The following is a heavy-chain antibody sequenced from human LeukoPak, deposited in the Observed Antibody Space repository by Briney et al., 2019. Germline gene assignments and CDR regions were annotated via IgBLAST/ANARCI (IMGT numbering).Heavy chain of an antibody. D-gene: IGHD6-19*01. J-gene: IGHJ4*02. Sequence: SETLSLTCTVSGGSISSSSYYWGWIRQPPGKGLEWIGSIYYSGSTYYNPSLKSRVTISVDTSKNQFSLKLSSVTAADTAAYYCARESLRGWYGWGYYFDYWGQGTLVTVSS. CDR3: ARESLRGWYGWGYYFDY. CDR2: IYYSGST. CDR1: GGSISSSSYY. V-gene: IGHV4-39*07.